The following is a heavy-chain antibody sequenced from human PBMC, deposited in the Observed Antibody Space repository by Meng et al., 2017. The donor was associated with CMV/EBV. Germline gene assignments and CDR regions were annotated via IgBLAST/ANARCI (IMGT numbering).Heavy chain of an antibody. J-gene: IGHJ4*02. CDR1: GGSFSGSD. Sequence: GGSLRLSCAVYGGSFSGSDWSWIRQAPGKGLEWVAVIWYDGSNKYYADSVKGRFTISRDNSKNTLYLQMNSLRAADTAVYYCARDFGPYCTNGVCYTRFDYWGQGTLVTVSS. D-gene: IGHD2-8*01. CDR3: ARDFGPYCTNGVCYTRFDY. CDR2: IWYDGSNK. V-gene: IGHV3-33*08.